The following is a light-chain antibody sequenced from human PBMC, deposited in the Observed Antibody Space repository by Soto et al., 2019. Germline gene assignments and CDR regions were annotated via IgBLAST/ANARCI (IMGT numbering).Light chain of an antibody. V-gene: IGLV7-46*01. CDR2: DTS. CDR1: TGAVTSGHY. CDR3: LLSYSGAQVV. J-gene: IGLJ2*01. Sequence: QAVVTQEPSLTVSPGGTVTLTCGSSTGAVTSGHYPYWFQPKPGQAPRTLIYDTSNKHSWTPARFSGSLLGGKAALTLSGAQPEDEAEYYCLLSYSGAQVVFGGGTKLTVL.